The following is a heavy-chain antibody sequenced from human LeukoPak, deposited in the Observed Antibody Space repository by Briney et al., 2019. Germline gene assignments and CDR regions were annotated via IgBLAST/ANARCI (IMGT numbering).Heavy chain of an antibody. V-gene: IGHV3-21*01. CDR3: ARDGSSSFDY. D-gene: IGHD6-6*01. CDR2: ISSSSSCI. CDR1: GFTFSSDS. J-gene: IGHJ4*02. Sequence: GGSLRLSCAASGFTFSSDSMNWVRQAPGKGLEWVSAISSSSSCIYYADSVKGRFTISRDNAKNSLYLQMNSLRAEDTAVYYCARDGSSSFDYWGQGTLVTVSS.